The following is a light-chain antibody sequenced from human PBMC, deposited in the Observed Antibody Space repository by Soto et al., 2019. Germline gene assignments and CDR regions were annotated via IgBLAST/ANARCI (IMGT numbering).Light chain of an antibody. J-gene: IGKJ4*01. V-gene: IGKV1-12*02. CDR1: QGIGNW. CDR3: QQTMSFPFS. CDR2: AAS. Sequence: DIQMTQSPSSVSASIGDRVTITCRASQGIGNWLAWYQQKPGKAPMVLISAASTLQSGVPTRFSGSGSGTDFTLTISSLQPEDFASYYCQQTMSFPFSFGGGTKVEIK.